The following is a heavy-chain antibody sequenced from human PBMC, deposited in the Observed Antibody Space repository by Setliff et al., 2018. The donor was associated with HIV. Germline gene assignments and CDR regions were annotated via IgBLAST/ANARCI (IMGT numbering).Heavy chain of an antibody. Sequence: QSGGSLRLSCAASGFTFSTRAMNWVRQAPGKGLEWVSAVSGTGGETYYADSVKGRFTISRDNSKNTLYLQLNSLRAEDSAVYYCTKTPTGVLAADAIQYWGPGTLVTVSS. D-gene: IGHD1-1*01. CDR1: GFTFSTRA. J-gene: IGHJ1*01. CDR3: TKTPTGVLAADAIQY. CDR2: VSGTGGET. V-gene: IGHV3-23*01.